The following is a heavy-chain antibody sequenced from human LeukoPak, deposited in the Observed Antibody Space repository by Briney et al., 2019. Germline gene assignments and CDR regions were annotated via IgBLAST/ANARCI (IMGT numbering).Heavy chain of an antibody. J-gene: IGHJ4*02. Sequence: HPGRSLRLSCAASGVTFSSYGMHWVRQAPGKGLEWVAVIWFDGSNKYYVDSVKGRFTISRDNSKNTLYLQMNSLRAEDPAVYFCARERASGYYYAFDYWGQGTLVTVSS. V-gene: IGHV3-33*08. CDR3: ARERASGYYYAFDY. CDR1: GVTFSSYG. CDR2: IWFDGSNK. D-gene: IGHD3-22*01.